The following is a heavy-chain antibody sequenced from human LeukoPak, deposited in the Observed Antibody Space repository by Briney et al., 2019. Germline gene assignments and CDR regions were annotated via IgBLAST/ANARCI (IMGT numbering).Heavy chain of an antibody. D-gene: IGHD1-26*01. CDR1: GFTFSRNS. V-gene: IGHV3-48*02. Sequence: PGGSLRLSCAASGFTFSRNSMNWVRQVPGKGLEWVSYISSYSGTKHYADSVKGRFTISRDNAKNSLYLEMNSLRDEDTAVYYCARDSPDYSGSYFYDAFDMWGQGTMVTVSS. CDR2: ISSYSGTK. J-gene: IGHJ3*02. CDR3: ARDSPDYSGSYFYDAFDM.